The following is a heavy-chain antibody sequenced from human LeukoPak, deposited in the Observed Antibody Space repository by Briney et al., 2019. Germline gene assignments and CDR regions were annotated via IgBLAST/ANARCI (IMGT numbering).Heavy chain of an antibody. D-gene: IGHD2-15*01. CDR1: GYTFTSYG. CDR3: AREALLSHNYCSGGSCPIYYYYGMDV. J-gene: IGHJ6*02. V-gene: IGHV1-18*01. Sequence: VASVKVSCKASGYTFTSYGISWVRQAPGQGLEWMGWISAYNGNTNYAQKLQGRVTMTTDTSTSTAYIELRSLRSDDTAVYYCAREALLSHNYCSGGSCPIYYYYGMDVWGQGTTVTVSS. CDR2: ISAYNGNT.